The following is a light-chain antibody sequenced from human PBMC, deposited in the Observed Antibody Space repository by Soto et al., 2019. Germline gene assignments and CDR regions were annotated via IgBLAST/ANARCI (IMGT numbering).Light chain of an antibody. V-gene: IGKV3-20*01. CDR2: GAS. Sequence: EIVLTQSPGTLSLSPGERATLSCRASQSVSSSYLVWYRQKPGQAPRLLIYGASSRATGIPDRFSGSGSGTDFTLTISRLEPEDFAVYYCQHYGSSWTFGQGTKVDIK. CDR3: QHYGSSWT. J-gene: IGKJ1*01. CDR1: QSVSSSY.